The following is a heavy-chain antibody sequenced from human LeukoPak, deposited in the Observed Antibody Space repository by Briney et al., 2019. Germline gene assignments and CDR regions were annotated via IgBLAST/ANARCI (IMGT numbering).Heavy chain of an antibody. J-gene: IGHJ4*02. CDR3: ARDRAAAGTAPDY. CDR2: INPNSGGT. Sequence: GASVKASCKASGYTFTGYYVHWVRQAPGQGLEWMGWINPNSGGTNYAQKFQGRVTMTRDTSISTAYMELSRLRSDDTAVYYCARDRAAAGTAPDYWGQGTLVTVSS. V-gene: IGHV1-2*02. D-gene: IGHD6-13*01. CDR1: GYTFTGYY.